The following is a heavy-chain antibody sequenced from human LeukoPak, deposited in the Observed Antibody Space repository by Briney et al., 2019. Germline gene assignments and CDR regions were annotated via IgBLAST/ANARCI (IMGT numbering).Heavy chain of an antibody. CDR1: GGSISSWY. D-gene: IGHD3-22*01. CDR3: ARGFDSSGYGGYYFDY. CDR2: IYDSGNT. Sequence: PSETLSLTCTVSGGSISSWYWSWIRQPPGKGLEWIGYIYDSGNTNYNPSLKTRVTISVDTSKNQLSPNLSSVTAADTAVYYCARGFDSSGYGGYYFDYWGQGTLVTVSS. V-gene: IGHV4-59*01. J-gene: IGHJ4*02.